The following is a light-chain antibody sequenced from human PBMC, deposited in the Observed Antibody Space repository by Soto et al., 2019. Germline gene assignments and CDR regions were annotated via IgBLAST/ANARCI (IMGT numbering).Light chain of an antibody. CDR3: ETWDSNTRV. V-gene: IGLV4-60*03. Sequence: QPVLTQSSSASASLGSSVRLTCILSSGHSSYIIAWHQQQPGKAPRYLMKLEGSGSYNKGSGVPDRFSGSSSGADRYLTISNLQSEDEADYYCETWDSNTRVFGGGTKLTVL. CDR2: LEGSGSY. CDR1: SGHSSYI. J-gene: IGLJ3*02.